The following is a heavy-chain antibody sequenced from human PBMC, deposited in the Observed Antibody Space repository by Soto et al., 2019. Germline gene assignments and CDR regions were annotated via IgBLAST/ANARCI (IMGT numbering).Heavy chain of an antibody. CDR1: GYTFTSYG. CDR3: ARDEYSSSWFAGWFDP. CDR2: ISAYNGNT. Sequence: QVQLVQSGAEVKKPGASVKVSCKASGYTFTSYGISWVRQAPGQGLEWMGWISAYNGNTNYAQKLQGRVTMTTDTSTSSADMELRSLRSDDTAVYYCARDEYSSSWFAGWFDPLGQGTLVTVSS. J-gene: IGHJ5*02. V-gene: IGHV1-18*01. D-gene: IGHD6-13*01.